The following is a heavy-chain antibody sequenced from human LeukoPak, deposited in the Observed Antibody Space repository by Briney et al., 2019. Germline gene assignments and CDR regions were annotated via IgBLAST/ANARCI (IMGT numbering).Heavy chain of an antibody. CDR2: ISSSSYI. D-gene: IGHD7-27*01. J-gene: IGHJ4*02. CDR3: ATDRWGFFNS. V-gene: IGHV3-21*01. CDR1: GFTFSSYS. Sequence: PGGSLRLSCAASGFTFSSYSMNWVRQAPGKGPEWVSSISSSSYIYYADSVKGRFTISRDNAKNSLYLQMNSLRAEDTAFYYCATDRWGFFNSWGQGTLVTVTS.